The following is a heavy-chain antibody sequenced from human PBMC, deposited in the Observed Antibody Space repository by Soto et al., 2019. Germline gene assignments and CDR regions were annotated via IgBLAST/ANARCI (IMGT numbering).Heavy chain of an antibody. CDR3: ATVRPYDSSGYFSHGMDV. CDR1: GYTLTELS. Sequence: VASVKVSCKFSGYTLTELSMHCVRQAPGKGLEWMGGFDPEDGETIYAQKFQGRVTMTEDTSTDTAYMELSSLRSEDTAVYYCATVRPYDSSGYFSHGMDVWGQGTTVTVSS. D-gene: IGHD3-22*01. J-gene: IGHJ6*02. V-gene: IGHV1-24*01. CDR2: FDPEDGET.